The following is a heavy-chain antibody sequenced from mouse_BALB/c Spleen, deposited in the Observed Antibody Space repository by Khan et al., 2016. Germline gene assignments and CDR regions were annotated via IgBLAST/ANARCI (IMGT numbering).Heavy chain of an antibody. CDR2: INTNTGEP. Sequence: QIQLVQSGPELKKPGETVKISCKASGYTFTNYGMNWVKQAPGKGLKWMGWINTNTGEPTYAEALKGRFAFALASSPSTAYLQINNPSTEGTATYFCARGGAYWGQGTLVTVSA. CDR1: GYTFTNYG. J-gene: IGHJ3*01. V-gene: IGHV9-3*02. CDR3: ARGGAY.